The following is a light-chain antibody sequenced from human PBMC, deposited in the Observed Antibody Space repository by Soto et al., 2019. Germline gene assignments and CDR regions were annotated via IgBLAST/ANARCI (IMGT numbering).Light chain of an antibody. V-gene: IGLV1-40*01. CDR1: SSNIGAGYD. J-gene: IGLJ2*01. Sequence: QAVVTQPPSVSGAPGQRVTISCTGSSSNIGAGYDGQWYQQLPGAAPRLLIFGNTNRPSGIPDGFSGPKTGTSASLAISGLEAEDDADYYCRSYDISRSASVVFGGGTKVTVL. CDR3: RSYDISRSASVV. CDR2: GNT.